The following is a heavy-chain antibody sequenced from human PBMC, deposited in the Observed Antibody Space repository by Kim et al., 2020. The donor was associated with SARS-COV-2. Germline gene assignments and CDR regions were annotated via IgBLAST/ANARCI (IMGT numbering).Heavy chain of an antibody. D-gene: IGHD1-26*01. V-gene: IGHV3-30*18. Sequence: GGSLRLSCAASGFTFSSYGMHWVRQAPGKGLEWVAVISYDGSNKYYADSVKGRFTISRDNSKNTLYLQMNSLRAEDTAVYYCAKALVDYLGATPYFDYWG. CDR2: ISYDGSNK. J-gene: IGHJ4*01. CDR1: GFTFSSYG. CDR3: AKALVDYLGATPYFDY.